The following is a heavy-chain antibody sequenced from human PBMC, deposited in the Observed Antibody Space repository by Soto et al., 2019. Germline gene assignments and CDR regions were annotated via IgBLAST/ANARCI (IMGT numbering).Heavy chain of an antibody. J-gene: IGHJ6*02. CDR2: INHSGST. V-gene: IGHV4-34*01. CDR3: ARDYASNYDFWSGYYYRGGYGTDV. CDR1: GGSFSGYY. D-gene: IGHD3-3*01. Sequence: ETLSLTCAVYGGSFSGYYWSWIRQPPGKGLEWIGEINHSGSTNYNPSLKSRVTISVDTSKNQFSLKLSSVTAADTAVYYCARDYASNYDFWSGYYYRGGYGTDVWGQGTTVTVSS.